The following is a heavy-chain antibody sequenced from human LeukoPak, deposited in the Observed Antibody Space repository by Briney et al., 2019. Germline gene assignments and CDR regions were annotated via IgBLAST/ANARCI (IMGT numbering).Heavy chain of an antibody. CDR3: ANGDYDFWTGCYIGFDY. CDR1: RFTYDDYA. V-gene: IGHV3-43*02. Sequence: GGSLSLSCAASRFTYDDYAMHWVRQARAKGLEWVSLISWDGGMTYYADSGKGQFTISRHNSETFLYLQRNSLRNEDTAMYYCANGDYDFWTGCYIGFDYWGQGTLVTVSS. CDR2: ISWDGGMT. J-gene: IGHJ4*02. D-gene: IGHD3-3*01.